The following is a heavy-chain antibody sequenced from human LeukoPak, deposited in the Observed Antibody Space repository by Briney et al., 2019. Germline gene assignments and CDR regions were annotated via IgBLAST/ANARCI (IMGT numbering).Heavy chain of an antibody. CDR3: ARDPYSVDAFDI. V-gene: IGHV3-21*01. CDR2: ISSSSSYI. CDR1: GFTFCSYS. J-gene: IGHJ3*02. Sequence: GGSLRLSCAASGFTFCSYSMNWVRQAPGKGLEWVSSISSSSSYIYYADSVKGRFTISRDNAKNSLYLQMNSLRAEDTAVYYCARDPYSVDAFDIWGQGTMVTVSS. D-gene: IGHD2-15*01.